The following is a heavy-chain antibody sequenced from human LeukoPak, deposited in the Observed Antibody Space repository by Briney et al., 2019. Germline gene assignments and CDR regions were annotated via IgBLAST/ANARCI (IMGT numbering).Heavy chain of an antibody. CDR3: AKGPTYCSSTSCYSNWFDP. Sequence: ASVKVSCKASGYTFTDYYMHWVQQAPGKGLEWMGRVDPEDGETIYAEKFQGRVTITADTSTDTAYMELSSLRSEDTAVYYCAKGPTYCSSTSCYSNWFDPWGQGTLVTVSS. CDR2: VDPEDGET. V-gene: IGHV1-69-2*01. D-gene: IGHD2-2*02. J-gene: IGHJ5*02. CDR1: GYTFTDYY.